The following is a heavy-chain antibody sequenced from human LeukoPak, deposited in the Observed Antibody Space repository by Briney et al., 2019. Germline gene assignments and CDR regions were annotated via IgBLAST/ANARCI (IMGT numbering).Heavy chain of an antibody. CDR2: INPGGSET. D-gene: IGHD3-16*01. Sequence: GGSLRLSCAASGFAFRTYWMSWVRQAPGKGLEWVASINPGGSETYYAESLKGRFTISTDNAMNSFFLQMNNLRADDTAVYYCARLMGDRTLYDHWSQGHLVTVSS. V-gene: IGHV3-7*01. J-gene: IGHJ4*02. CDR3: ARLMGDRTLYDH. CDR1: GFAFRTYW.